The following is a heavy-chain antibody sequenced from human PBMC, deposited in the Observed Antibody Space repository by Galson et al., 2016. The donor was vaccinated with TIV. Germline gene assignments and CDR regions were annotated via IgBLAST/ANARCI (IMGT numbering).Heavy chain of an antibody. D-gene: IGHD4-17*01. J-gene: IGHJ1*01. CDR3: SRLSYGEYFQY. CDR2: IYYNGNN. Sequence: ETLSLTCTVSGGSISNSDYYWGWVRQPPGKGLEWIANIYYNGNNYYNPSLKTRVSISVDTSKNQFSVKLNSVNATDTAVYFCSRLSYGEYFQYWGQGALVTVAS. CDR1: GGSISNSDYY. V-gene: IGHV4-39*01.